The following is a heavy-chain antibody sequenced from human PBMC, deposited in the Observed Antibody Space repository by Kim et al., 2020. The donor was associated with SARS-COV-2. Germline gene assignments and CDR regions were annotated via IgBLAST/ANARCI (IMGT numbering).Heavy chain of an antibody. Sequence: GGSLRLSCAASGFTFSDYYMSWIRQAPGKGLEWVSYISSSGSTIYYADSVKGRFTISRDNAKNSLYLQMNSLRAEDTAVYYCASDSVATITSYYYYYVMDVWGQGTTVTVSS. J-gene: IGHJ6*02. CDR1: GFTFSDYY. D-gene: IGHD5-12*01. CDR2: ISSSGSTI. V-gene: IGHV3-11*04. CDR3: ASDSVATITSYYYYYVMDV.